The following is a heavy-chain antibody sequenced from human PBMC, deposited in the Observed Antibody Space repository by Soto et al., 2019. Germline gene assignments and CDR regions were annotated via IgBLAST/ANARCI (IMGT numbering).Heavy chain of an antibody. D-gene: IGHD3-10*01. V-gene: IGHV4-59*01. Sequence: SETLSLTCTVSGGSISSYYWSWIRQPPGKGLEWIGYIYYSGSTNYNPSLKSRVTISVDTSKNQFSLKLSSVTAADTAVYYCARGVDMVRGHYGMDVWGQGTTVTVSS. CDR2: IYYSGST. CDR1: GGSISSYY. J-gene: IGHJ6*02. CDR3: ARGVDMVRGHYGMDV.